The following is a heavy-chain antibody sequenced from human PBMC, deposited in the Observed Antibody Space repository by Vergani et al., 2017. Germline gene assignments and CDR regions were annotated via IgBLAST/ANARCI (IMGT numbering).Heavy chain of an antibody. J-gene: IGHJ6*02. D-gene: IGHD5-12*01. Sequence: QVQVHESGPGLVKPSETLSLTCTVSGGSISSYYWSWIRPPPGKGREWIGYIYYSGSTNYNPSLKSRVTISVDTSKNQFSLKLSSVTAADTAVYYCARRSQSRYENYYYYGMDVWGQGTTVTVSS. CDR1: GGSISSYY. V-gene: IGHV4-59*01. CDR2: IYYSGST. CDR3: ARRSQSRYENYYYYGMDV.